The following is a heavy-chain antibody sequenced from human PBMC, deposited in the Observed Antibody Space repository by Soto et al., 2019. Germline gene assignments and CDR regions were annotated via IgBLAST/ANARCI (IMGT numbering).Heavy chain of an antibody. CDR1: GGSISSYY. J-gene: IGHJ6*03. CDR2: IYYSGST. V-gene: IGHV4-59*01. CDR3: GRIRGPYSYVSGGNQPAPYYHYHLGL. D-gene: IGHD3-10*01. Sequence: QVQLQESGPGLVKPSETLSLTCTVSGGSISSYYWSWIRQPPGKGLEWIGYIYYSGSTNYNPSLKVAGPHISNHAKKQFPLKPGLFTGGDTGVDFSGRIRGPYSYVSGGNQPAPYYHYHLGLWGKGT.